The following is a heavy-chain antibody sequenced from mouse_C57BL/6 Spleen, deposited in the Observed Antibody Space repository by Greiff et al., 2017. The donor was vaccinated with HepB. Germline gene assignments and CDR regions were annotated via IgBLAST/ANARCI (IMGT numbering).Heavy chain of an antibody. CDR2: ISDGGSYT. Sequence: EVMLVESGGGLVKPGGSLKLSCAASGFTFSSYAMSWVRQTPEKRLEWVATISDGGSYTYYPDNVKGRFTISRDNAKNNLYLQMSHLKSEDTAMYYCARERRLSYWYFDVWGTGTTVTVSS. CDR1: GFTFSSYA. V-gene: IGHV5-4*01. CDR3: ARERRLSYWYFDV. J-gene: IGHJ1*03. D-gene: IGHD6-2*01.